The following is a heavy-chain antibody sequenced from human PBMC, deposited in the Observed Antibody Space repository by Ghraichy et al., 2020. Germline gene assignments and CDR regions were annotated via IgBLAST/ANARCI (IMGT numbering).Heavy chain of an antibody. CDR1: GFMFADYA. V-gene: IGHV3-9*01. J-gene: IGHJ6*02. CDR2: ISWNSGSI. Sequence: LSLTCAASGFMFADYAMHWVRQAPGKGLEWVSGISWNSGSIGYADSVKGRFTISRDNAKKSLYLQMNSLRGEDTALYYCAKDYDMSLTTHQGGVFPYYYGMDVWGQGTTVTVSS. CDR3: AKDYDMSLTTHQGGVFPYYYGMDV. D-gene: IGHD1-1*01.